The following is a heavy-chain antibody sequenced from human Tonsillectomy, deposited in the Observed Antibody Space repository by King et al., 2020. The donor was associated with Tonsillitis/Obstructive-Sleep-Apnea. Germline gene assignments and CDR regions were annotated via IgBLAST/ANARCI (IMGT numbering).Heavy chain of an antibody. D-gene: IGHD6-19*01. J-gene: IGHJ4*02. CDR2: ISYDASIK. CDR3: AREIGSSGWYPHFDY. Sequence: QLVQSGGGVVQPRRSLRLSCAASGFTFSSYVIHWVRQAPGKGLEWVAFISYDASIKYYADSVKGRFTISRDNSKNTLYLQMNSLRAEDTAVYYCAREIGSSGWYPHFDYWGQGTLVTVSS. V-gene: IGHV3-30*04. CDR1: GFTFSSYV.